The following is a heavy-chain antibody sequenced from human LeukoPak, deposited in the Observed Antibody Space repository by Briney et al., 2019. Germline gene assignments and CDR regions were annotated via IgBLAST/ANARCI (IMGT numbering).Heavy chain of an antibody. CDR2: INPNSGGT. CDR1: GYTFTGYY. J-gene: IGHJ3*02. Sequence: GASVKVSCKASGYTFTGYYMHWVRQAPGQGLEWMGWINPNSGGTNYAQKFQGWVTMTRDTSISTAYMELSRLRSDDTAVYYCAREYCSSTSCYAVAFDIWGQGTMATVSS. D-gene: IGHD2-2*01. CDR3: AREYCSSTSCYAVAFDI. V-gene: IGHV1-2*04.